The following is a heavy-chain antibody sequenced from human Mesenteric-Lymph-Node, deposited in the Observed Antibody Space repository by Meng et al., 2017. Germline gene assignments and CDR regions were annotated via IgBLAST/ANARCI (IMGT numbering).Heavy chain of an antibody. V-gene: IGHV4-34*12. CDR3: ARRPTGIDY. CDR1: GGSLSAAY. CDR2: IIHGGSP. D-gene: IGHD2-8*02. J-gene: IGHJ4*02. Sequence: QVHLQRGGGRLLKPSGPRSPSCPVKGGSLSAAYWNCIRRPPGKGLEWIGEIIHGGSPSYNPSLKSRVTISIDTSKNQLSLMLSSVTAADTAVYYCARRPTGIDYWGQGTLVTVSS.